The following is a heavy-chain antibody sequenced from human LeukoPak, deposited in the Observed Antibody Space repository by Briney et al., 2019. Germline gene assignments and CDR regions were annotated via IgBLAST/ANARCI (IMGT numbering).Heavy chain of an antibody. D-gene: IGHD1-20*01. CDR2: INLYGSR. J-gene: IGHJ4*02. CDR3: ATITGIPY. CDR1: GGSFSTHY. Sequence: PSETLSLTCAVFGGSFSTHYWSWIRQSPEKGLEWIGEINLYGSRNYNPSLKSRVTISMDTSKNQFSLKMMSVTAADTAVYYCATITGIPYWGRGTPVTVSS. V-gene: IGHV4-34*01.